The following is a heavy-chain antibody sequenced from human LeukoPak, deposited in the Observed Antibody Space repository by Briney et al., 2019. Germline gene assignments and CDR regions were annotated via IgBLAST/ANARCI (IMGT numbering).Heavy chain of an antibody. CDR3: ATCSSTSGPYYYYYGMDV. J-gene: IGHJ6*02. D-gene: IGHD2-2*01. V-gene: IGHV3-66*01. Sequence: PGGSLRLSCAASGFTVSSNYMSWVRQAPGKGLEWVSVIYSGGSTYYADSVKGRFTISRDNSKNTLYLQMNSLRAEDTAVYYCATCSSTSGPYYYYYGMDVWGQGTTVTVSS. CDR2: IYSGGST. CDR1: GFTVSSNY.